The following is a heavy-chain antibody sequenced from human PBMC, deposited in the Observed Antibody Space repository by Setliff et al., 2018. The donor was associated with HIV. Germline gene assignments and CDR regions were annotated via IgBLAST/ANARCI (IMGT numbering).Heavy chain of an antibody. V-gene: IGHV4-59*01. CDR1: GGSISSYY. J-gene: IGHJ6*02. CDR3: ARVEAKVRGATYGMDV. D-gene: IGHD3-10*01. CDR2: IYYSGNT. Sequence: PSETLSLTCTVSGGSISSYYWSWIRQPPGKGLEWIGTIYYSGNTISNPSLKSRVTISVDTSKNQFSLNLNSVTAADTAVYYCARVEAKVRGATYGMDVWGQGTTVTVSS.